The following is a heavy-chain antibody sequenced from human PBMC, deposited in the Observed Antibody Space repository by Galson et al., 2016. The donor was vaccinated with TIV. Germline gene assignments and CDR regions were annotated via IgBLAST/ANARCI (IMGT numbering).Heavy chain of an antibody. CDR3: ARDPLYCGGDGYSDY. CDR1: GFTFDDYG. Sequence: SLRLSCAASGFTFDDYGMSWVRQAPGKGLEWVSGINWNGGSTGYADSVKGRFTISRDNAKNSLYLQMNSLRAEDTALYYCARDPLYCGGDGYSDYWGQGTLVTVSS. D-gene: IGHD2-21*01. V-gene: IGHV3-20*04. CDR2: INWNGGST. J-gene: IGHJ4*02.